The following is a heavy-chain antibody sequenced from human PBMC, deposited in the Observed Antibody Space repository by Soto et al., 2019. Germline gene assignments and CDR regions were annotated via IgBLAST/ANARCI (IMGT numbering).Heavy chain of an antibody. V-gene: IGHV3-33*01. J-gene: IGHJ6*02. CDR2: IWNDGSNK. Sequence: GSLRLSCAASGFTFRDHAMHWVRQAPGKGRGWLAIIWNDGSNKFYAGSVQGRFTISRDNSKNTVYLQMNTLSAEDTAVYYCARALFPDVDIYAMDVWGQGTTVTVSS. CDR1: GFTFRDHA. CDR3: ARALFPDVDIYAMDV. D-gene: IGHD5-12*01.